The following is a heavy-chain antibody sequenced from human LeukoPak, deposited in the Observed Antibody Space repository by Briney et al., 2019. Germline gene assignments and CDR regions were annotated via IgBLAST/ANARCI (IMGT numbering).Heavy chain of an antibody. CDR2: ISAYIGNT. J-gene: IGHJ4*02. D-gene: IGHD3-16*01. Sequence: ASVKVSCKASGYTFTSYGISWVRQAPGHGLEWMGWISAYIGNTNYAQKFQGRVTMTTDTSTSTAYMELRSLRSDDTAVYYCATEPLRLRLGDTSTDYWGQGTLVTVSS. CDR1: GYTFTSYG. V-gene: IGHV1-18*04. CDR3: ATEPLRLRLGDTSTDY.